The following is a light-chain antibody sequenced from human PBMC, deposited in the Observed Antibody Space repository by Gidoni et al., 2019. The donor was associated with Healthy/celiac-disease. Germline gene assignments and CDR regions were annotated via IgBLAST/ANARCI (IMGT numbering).Light chain of an antibody. J-gene: IGKJ2*01. Sequence: EIVLTQSPATLALSPGERATLSCRARQSVSSYLAWYQQKPGQAPRLLIYDASNRATGIPARFSGSGSGTDFTLTLRSLEPEDFAVYYCQQRSNWPPYTFGQGTKLELK. CDR1: QSVSSY. V-gene: IGKV3-11*01. CDR2: DAS. CDR3: QQRSNWPPYT.